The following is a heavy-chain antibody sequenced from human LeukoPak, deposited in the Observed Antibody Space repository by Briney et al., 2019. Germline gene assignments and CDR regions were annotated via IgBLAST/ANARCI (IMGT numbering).Heavy chain of an antibody. CDR1: GFTFSSYA. CDR2: ISSSGDNT. V-gene: IGHV3-23*01. D-gene: IGHD6-13*01. Sequence: GGSLRLSCVAFGFTFSSYAMSWVRQAPGKGLEWVSSISSSGDNTYHSDSVKGRFTISRDDSKNTIYLNMTSLRAEDTAVYYCARGGISWYYFFEYWGQGTLVTVSS. CDR3: ARGGISWYYFFEY. J-gene: IGHJ4*02.